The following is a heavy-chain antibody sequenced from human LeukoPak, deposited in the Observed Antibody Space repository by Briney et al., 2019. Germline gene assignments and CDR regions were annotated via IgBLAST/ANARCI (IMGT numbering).Heavy chain of an antibody. D-gene: IGHD3-22*01. CDR1: GYTFTSYG. Sequence: GASVKVSCKASGYTFTSYGISWVRQAPGQGLEWMGWISAYNGNTNYAQKFQGRVTMTRDMSTSTVYMELSSLRSEDTAVYYCAAPRGPSYDDYYDSSGSHYYYYYMDVWGKGTTVTVSS. J-gene: IGHJ6*03. CDR3: AAPRGPSYDDYYDSSGSHYYYYYMDV. CDR2: ISAYNGNT. V-gene: IGHV1-18*01.